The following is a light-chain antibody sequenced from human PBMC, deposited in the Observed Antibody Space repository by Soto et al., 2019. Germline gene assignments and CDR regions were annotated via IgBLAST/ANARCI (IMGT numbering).Light chain of an antibody. CDR3: QQYNNWPLGT. Sequence: ETAMTQSPVTLSLSPGERATLSCRASQTVGDNVAWYRQKPGQPPSLLIYGASTRAPGVPARFSGSGSGTDFILTFSSLQSEDFGFYYCQQYNNWPLGTFGHGTRVEI. CDR2: GAS. J-gene: IGKJ1*01. CDR1: QTVGDN. V-gene: IGKV3-15*01.